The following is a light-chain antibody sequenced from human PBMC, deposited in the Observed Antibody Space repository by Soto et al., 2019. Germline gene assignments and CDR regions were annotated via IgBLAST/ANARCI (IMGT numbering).Light chain of an antibody. CDR2: GAS. V-gene: IGKV3-20*01. Sequence: IAWTQSHGTLSLSPGERVTLSCRASQSVNTRLAWYQHKPGQAPTLLMSGASNRAAGVPVRFSGSGSGTDFTLTITRLEPEDFALYYCQQYGEFPITFGLGTRLEIK. J-gene: IGKJ5*01. CDR3: QQYGEFPIT. CDR1: QSVNTR.